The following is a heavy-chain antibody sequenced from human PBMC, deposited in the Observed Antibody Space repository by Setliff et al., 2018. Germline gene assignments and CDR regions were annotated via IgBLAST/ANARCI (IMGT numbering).Heavy chain of an antibody. J-gene: IGHJ4*02. D-gene: IGHD2-2*01. Sequence: ASVKVSCKASGYTFSNYGITWVRQAPGQGLEWMGWISAYSGNTKYALTLQGRVTMTTDPSTTTAYLELRSLTSDDTAVYYCSRLVRYCTQTSCQRASGDDYWGQGTLVTVSS. CDR2: ISAYSGNT. V-gene: IGHV1-18*04. CDR1: GYTFSNYG. CDR3: SRLVRYCTQTSCQRASGDDY.